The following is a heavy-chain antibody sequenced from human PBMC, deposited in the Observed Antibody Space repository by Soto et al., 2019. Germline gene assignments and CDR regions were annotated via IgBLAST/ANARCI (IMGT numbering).Heavy chain of an antibody. CDR2: INHTGGT. CDR1: CVSFNGYY. Sequence: SEAXCLTCAFYCVSFNGYYLNCIRQPPGKGLEWIGEINHTGGTHYNPSLKSRVNMSVDTSKNQFSLRLSSVTAADTAIYCRATRIKVFALLIRPFETWGQGTQVTVYS. V-gene: IGHV4-34*01. D-gene: IGHD1-20*01. CDR3: ATRIKVFALLIRPFET. J-gene: IGHJ5*02.